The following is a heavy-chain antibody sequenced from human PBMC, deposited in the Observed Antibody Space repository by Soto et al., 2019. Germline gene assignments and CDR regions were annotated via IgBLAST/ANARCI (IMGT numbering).Heavy chain of an antibody. V-gene: IGHV1-69*01. J-gene: IGHJ3*02. CDR2: IIPIFGTA. CDR3: ARGLAAAGTGAFDI. CDR1: GGTFSSYA. D-gene: IGHD6-13*01. Sequence: SVKVSCKASGGTFSSYAIRWVRQGPGQGLEWMGEIIPIFGTANYAQKFQGRVTITADESTSTAYMELSSLRSEDTALYYCARGLAAAGTGAFDIWGQGTMVTVSS.